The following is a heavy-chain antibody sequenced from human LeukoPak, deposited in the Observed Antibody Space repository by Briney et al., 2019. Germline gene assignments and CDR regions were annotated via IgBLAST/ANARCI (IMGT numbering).Heavy chain of an antibody. D-gene: IGHD2-15*01. Sequence: SETLSLTCTVSGGSISSSSYYWGWIRQPPGKGLEWIGSIYYSGSTYYNPSLKSRVTISVDTSKNQFSLKLSSVTAADTAVYYCARGLSGGSPSAFDYWGQGTLVTVSS. CDR2: IYYSGST. J-gene: IGHJ4*02. CDR3: ARGLSGGSPSAFDY. V-gene: IGHV4-39*07. CDR1: GGSISSSSYY.